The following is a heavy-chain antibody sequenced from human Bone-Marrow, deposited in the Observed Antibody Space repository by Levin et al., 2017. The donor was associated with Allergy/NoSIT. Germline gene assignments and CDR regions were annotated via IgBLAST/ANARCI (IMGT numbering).Heavy chain of an antibody. V-gene: IGHV3-23*01. J-gene: IGHJ4*02. D-gene: IGHD3-3*01. Sequence: GGSLRLSCAASGFTFVNYAMNWVRQAPGKGLEWVSAITGGATNTFYADSVKGRFTISRDNSKNTLFLQMNSLRADDTAVYYCAKVRAYYDFWSGFDSWGQGALVTVSS. CDR2: ITGGATNT. CDR1: GFTFVNYA. CDR3: AKVRAYYDFWSGFDS.